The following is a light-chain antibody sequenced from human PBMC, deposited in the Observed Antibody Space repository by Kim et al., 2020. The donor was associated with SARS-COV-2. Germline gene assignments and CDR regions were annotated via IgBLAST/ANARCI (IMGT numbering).Light chain of an antibody. CDR1: EGITNW. J-gene: IGKJ2*01. V-gene: IGKV1-5*03. Sequence: SASVGDRVTSTCRASEGITNWLAWYQQKPGKAPKVLISKASSLESGVPSRFSGSGAGTEFTLTIISLQPDDFATYYCLQYSNFPHTFGQGTKLEI. CDR3: LQYSNFPHT. CDR2: KAS.